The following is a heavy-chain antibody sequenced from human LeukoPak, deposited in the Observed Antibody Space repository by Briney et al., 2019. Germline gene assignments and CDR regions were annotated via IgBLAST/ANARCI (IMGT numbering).Heavy chain of an antibody. CDR1: GFTFSSYG. CDR2: IRYDGSNK. V-gene: IGHV3-30*02. D-gene: IGHD6-6*01. CDR3: AKDAGSIAARRGEADYYYYYMDV. J-gene: IGHJ6*03. Sequence: GGSLRLSCAASGFTFSSYGMHWVRQAPGKGLEWVAFIRYDGSNKYYADSVKGRFTISRDNSKNTLYLQMNSLRVEDTAVYYCAKDAGSIAARRGEADYYYYYMDVWGKGTTVTVSS.